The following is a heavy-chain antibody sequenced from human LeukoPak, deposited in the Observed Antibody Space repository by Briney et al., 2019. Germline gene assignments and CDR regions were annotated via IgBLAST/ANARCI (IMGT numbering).Heavy chain of an antibody. D-gene: IGHD3-10*01. CDR2: TSSDGDIT. Sequence: PPGGSLRLSCAASGFILSRNSMHWVRQAPGKGLGWVAATSSDGDITCYADSVKGRFTISRDTPKNTPYLQLTSQRAEDPAVYYCARDSTYYYDAGSSAPHYCGFWEKGTLDPVSS. CDR1: GFILSRNS. J-gene: IGHJ4*02. CDR3: ARDSTYYYDAGSSAPHYCGF. V-gene: IGHV3-30*01.